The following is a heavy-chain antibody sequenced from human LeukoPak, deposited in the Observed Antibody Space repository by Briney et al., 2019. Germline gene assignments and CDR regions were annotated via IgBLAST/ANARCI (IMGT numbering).Heavy chain of an antibody. CDR1: GFTFSTYA. CDR2: ISGSGGSK. D-gene: IGHD4-17*01. CDR3: AKDVFRAYGDWTLYYFDY. Sequence: GGSLGLSCAASGFTFSTYAMSRVRQAPGKGLERVSGISGSGGSKYYADSVKGRFTISRANSKNTLDLQMNSLRAEDTAVYYCAKDVFRAYGDWTLYYFDYWGQGTLVTVSS. J-gene: IGHJ4*02. V-gene: IGHV3-23*01.